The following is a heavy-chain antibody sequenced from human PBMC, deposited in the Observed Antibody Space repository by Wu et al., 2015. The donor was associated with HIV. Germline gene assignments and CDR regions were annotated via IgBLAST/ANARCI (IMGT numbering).Heavy chain of an antibody. CDR1: GYTFTSYD. J-gene: IGHJ4*02. CDR2: MNPNSGNT. Sequence: QVQLVQSGAEVKKPGASVKVSCKASGYTFTSYDINWVRQATGQGLEWMGWMNPNSGNTGYAQKFQGRVTMTRNTSISTAYMELSSLRSEDTAVYYCARSIANSNPWFRVSSWQGGCDYWGQGTLVTVSS. V-gene: IGHV1-8*01. CDR3: ARSIANSNPWFRVSSWQGGCDY. D-gene: IGHD6-13*01.